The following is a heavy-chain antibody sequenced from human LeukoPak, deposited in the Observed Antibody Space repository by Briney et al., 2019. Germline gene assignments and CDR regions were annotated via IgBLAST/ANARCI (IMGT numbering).Heavy chain of an antibody. CDR3: AGSVASSGHMPHHY. D-gene: IGHD5-18*01. Sequence: EASVKVSCKASGYTFTGYYIHWLRQAPGQGLEWMGWINPNRGGTNYAQNFQGRVTMNSDTSITTVYMELSGLTSDDTSVYYCAGSVASSGHMPHHYWGQGTLVTVSS. CDR1: GYTFTGYY. CDR2: INPNRGGT. V-gene: IGHV1-2*02. J-gene: IGHJ4*02.